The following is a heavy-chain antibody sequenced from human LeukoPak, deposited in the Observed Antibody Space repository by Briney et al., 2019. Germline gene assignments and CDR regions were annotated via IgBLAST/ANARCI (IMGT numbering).Heavy chain of an antibody. V-gene: IGHV1-69*05. CDR2: IIPIFGTA. J-gene: IGHJ4*02. D-gene: IGHD6-13*01. CDR3: ARDRGIAAAVDLFDY. CDR1: GGTFSSYA. Sequence: ASVKVSCKASGGTFSSYAISWVRQAPGQGLEWMGGIIPIFGTANYAQKFQGRVTITTDESTSTAYMELSSLRSEDTAVYYCARDRGIAAAVDLFDYWGQGTLVTVPS.